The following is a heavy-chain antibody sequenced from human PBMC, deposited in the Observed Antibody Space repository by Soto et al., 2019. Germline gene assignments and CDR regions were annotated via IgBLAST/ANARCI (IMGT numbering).Heavy chain of an antibody. J-gene: IGHJ4*02. CDR2: INHSGST. CDR1: GGSFIGYY. V-gene: IGHV4-34*01. CDR3: ARGLGKD. Sequence: QVQLQQWGAGLLKPSETLSLTCAVYGGSFIGYYWSWIRQPPGKGLEWIGEINHSGSTNYNPSLKNRVTISVDTSKNQFSLKLSSVTAADTAVYYCARGLGKDWGQGTLVTVSS.